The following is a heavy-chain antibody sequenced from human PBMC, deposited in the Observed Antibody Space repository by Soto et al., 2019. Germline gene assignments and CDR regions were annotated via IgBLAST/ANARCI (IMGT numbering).Heavy chain of an antibody. CDR3: ARRDSSGPFEYFQH. CDR1: GGSFSGYY. J-gene: IGHJ1*01. V-gene: IGHV4-34*01. D-gene: IGHD3-22*01. CDR2: INHSGST. Sequence: SETLSLACAVYGGSFSGYYWTWIRQPPGTGLEWIGEINHSGSTNYNPSLKSRVTISVDTSKNQFSLKLTSVTAADTAVYYCARRDSSGPFEYFQHWGQGTLVTVSS.